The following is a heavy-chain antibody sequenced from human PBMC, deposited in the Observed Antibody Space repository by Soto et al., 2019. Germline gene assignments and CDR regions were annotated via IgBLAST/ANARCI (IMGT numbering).Heavy chain of an antibody. V-gene: IGHV3-21*01. D-gene: IGHD6-19*01. CDR2: ISSSSSYI. CDR1: GFTFSSYS. CDR3: ARASGWYAFDI. Sequence: GGSLRLSCAASGFTFSSYSMNWVRQAPGKGLEWVSSISSSSSYIYYEDSVKGRFTISRDNAKNSLYLQMNSLRAEDTAVYSCARASGWYAFDIWGQGTRVTVSS. J-gene: IGHJ3*02.